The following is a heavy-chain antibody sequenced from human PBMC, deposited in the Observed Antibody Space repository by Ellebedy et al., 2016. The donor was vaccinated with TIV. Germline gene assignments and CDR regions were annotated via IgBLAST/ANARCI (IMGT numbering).Heavy chain of an antibody. J-gene: IGHJ5*02. CDR3: AKDRRGGYYYDTRFDP. Sequence: GESLKISXAASGFTFSSYAMSWVRQAPGKGLEWVSVIYSGGSTYYADSVKGRFTISRDNSKNSLYLQMNSLRAEDTAVYYCAKDRRGGYYYDTRFDPWGQGTLVTVSS. V-gene: IGHV3-23*03. CDR2: IYSGGST. D-gene: IGHD3-22*01. CDR1: GFTFSSYA.